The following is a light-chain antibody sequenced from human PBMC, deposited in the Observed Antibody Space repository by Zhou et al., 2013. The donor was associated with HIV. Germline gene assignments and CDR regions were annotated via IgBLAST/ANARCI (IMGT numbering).Light chain of an antibody. J-gene: IGKJ4*01. CDR1: QSINNY. Sequence: DIQMTQSPSSLAASVGDRVTIACRASQSINNYFNWYQQKPGEAPKLLIFGASSLQSGVPSRFSGSGSGTDFTLTISSLQPEDFATYYCQQSYRTPLTFGGGTKVEIK. CDR3: QQSYRTPLT. CDR2: GAS. V-gene: IGKV1-39*01.